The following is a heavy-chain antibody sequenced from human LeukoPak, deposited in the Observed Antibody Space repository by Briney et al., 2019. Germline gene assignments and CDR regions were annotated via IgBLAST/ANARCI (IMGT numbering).Heavy chain of an antibody. Sequence: ASVKVSCKASGGTFSSYAISWVRQAPGQGLEWMGGIIPIFGAANYAQKFQGRVTITADKSTSTAYMELSSLRSEDTAVYYCARDGHRMYYYGSSDYRFDYWGQGTLVTVSS. CDR1: GGTFSSYA. J-gene: IGHJ4*02. V-gene: IGHV1-69*06. D-gene: IGHD3-22*01. CDR2: IIPIFGAA. CDR3: ARDGHRMYYYGSSDYRFDY.